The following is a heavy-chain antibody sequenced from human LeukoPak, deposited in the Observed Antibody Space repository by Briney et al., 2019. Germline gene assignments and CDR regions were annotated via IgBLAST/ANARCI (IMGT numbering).Heavy chain of an antibody. V-gene: IGHV4-34*01. J-gene: IGHJ4*02. CDR2: INHSGNT. CDR1: GCSHSGYD. Sequence: SETLSLTCAVTGCSHSGYDWNWIRQPPGKGLEWIGEINHSGNTNYNPSLKSRVTISVDTSKNQFSLKLSSVTAADTAVYYCARRCERFLEWLYLDYWGQGTLVTVSS. D-gene: IGHD3-3*01. CDR3: ARRCERFLEWLYLDY.